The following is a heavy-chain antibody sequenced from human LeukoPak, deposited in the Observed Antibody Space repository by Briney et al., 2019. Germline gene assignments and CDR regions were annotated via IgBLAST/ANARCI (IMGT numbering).Heavy chain of an antibody. Sequence: PSETLSLTCPVSGGSISSGGYYWSWIRQHPGKGLECIGYIYYSGSTYYNPSLKSRVTISVDTSKNQFSLKLSSVTAADTAVYYCARGDGYSYGLLGILNYWGQGTLVTVSS. J-gene: IGHJ4*02. CDR1: GGSISSGGYY. CDR3: ARGDGYSYGLLGILNY. D-gene: IGHD5-18*01. CDR2: IYYSGST. V-gene: IGHV4-31*03.